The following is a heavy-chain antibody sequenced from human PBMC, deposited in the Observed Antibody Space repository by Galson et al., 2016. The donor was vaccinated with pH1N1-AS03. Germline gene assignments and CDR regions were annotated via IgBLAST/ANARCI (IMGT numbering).Heavy chain of an antibody. CDR2: NHYTVNT. CDR1: GGAIDPQY. D-gene: IGHD5-24*01. CDR3: AREDGSTVISKFDY. V-gene: IGHV4-59*11. Sequence: SETLSLTCTVSGGAIDPQYWNWVRQSPGKGLEWIGYNHYTVNTNYNPSLKGRVTISVDTSKNQFSLRLSSVTAADTAFYYCAREDGSTVISKFDYWGQGTLVTVSS. J-gene: IGHJ4*02.